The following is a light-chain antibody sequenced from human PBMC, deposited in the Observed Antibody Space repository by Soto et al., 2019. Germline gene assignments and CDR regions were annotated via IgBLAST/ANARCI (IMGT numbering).Light chain of an antibody. CDR3: QQSYSTPH. V-gene: IGKV1-39*01. CDR2: AAS. Sequence: DIQMTQSPSSLSASVGDRVTIPCRASQSISSYLNWYQQKPGKAPKLLIYAASSLQSGVPSRFSGSGSGTDFTLTISSLQPEDFATYYCQQSYSTPHFGGGTKVDIK. CDR1: QSISSY. J-gene: IGKJ4*01.